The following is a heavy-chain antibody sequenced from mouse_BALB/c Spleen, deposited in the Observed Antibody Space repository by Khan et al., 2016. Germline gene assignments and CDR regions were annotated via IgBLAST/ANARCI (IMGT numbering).Heavy chain of an antibody. CDR2: IYPGDGDT. D-gene: IGHD4-1*01. J-gene: IGHJ2*01. Sequence: QVQLQQSGAELARPGASVKLSCKATGYTFTSYWMQWVKQRPGRGLEWIGAIYPGDGDTRYTQKFKGKATLTADKSSSTAYMQLSSLASEDSAVYDWARGTVNYCDYWGQGTTLTVSS. CDR1: GYTFTSYW. CDR3: ARGTVNYCDY. V-gene: IGHV1-87*01.